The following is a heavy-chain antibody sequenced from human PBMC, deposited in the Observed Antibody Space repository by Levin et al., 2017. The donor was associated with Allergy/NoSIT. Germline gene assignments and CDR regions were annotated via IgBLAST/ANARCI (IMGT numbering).Heavy chain of an antibody. V-gene: IGHV3-48*01. D-gene: IGHD3-3*01. J-gene: IGHJ4*02. CDR2: ISTGSSTS. CDR3: ARGSTIFGVTKPDY. Sequence: GGSLRLSCEGSGFTFTSHSFNWVRQAPGKGLEWVSYISTGSSTSYYADSVKGRFTISRDNAKSSVYLQMNSLRAEDTAVYYCARGSTIFGVTKPDYWGQGTRVTVSS. CDR1: GFTFTSHS.